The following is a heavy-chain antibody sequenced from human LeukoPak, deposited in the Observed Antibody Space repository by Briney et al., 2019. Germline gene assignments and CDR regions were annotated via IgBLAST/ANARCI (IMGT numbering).Heavy chain of an antibody. CDR2: INHSGST. V-gene: IGHV4-34*01. D-gene: IGHD6-19*01. CDR3: AREGSSGWYRKWFDP. J-gene: IGHJ5*02. Sequence: SETLSLTCAVYGGSFSGYYWSWIRQPPGKGLEWIGEINHSGSTNYNPSLKSRVTISVDTSKNQSSLKLSSVTAADTAVYYCAREGSSGWYRKWFDPWGQGTLVTVSS. CDR1: GGSFSGYY.